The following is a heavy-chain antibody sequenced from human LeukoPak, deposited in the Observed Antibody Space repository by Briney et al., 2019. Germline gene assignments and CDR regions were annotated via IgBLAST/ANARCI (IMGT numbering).Heavy chain of an antibody. V-gene: IGHV3-23*01. D-gene: IGHD5-12*01. Sequence: TGGSLRLSCAGSGFPFSSHGMNWVRQAPGKGLEWVSGISPGGPTYYADSVKGRFTISKDDPKNTLYLQMRNLRADDTAVYYCAKDGAWLRFDDWGQGILVTVSS. CDR1: GFPFSSHG. J-gene: IGHJ4*02. CDR2: ISPGGPT. CDR3: AKDGAWLRFDD.